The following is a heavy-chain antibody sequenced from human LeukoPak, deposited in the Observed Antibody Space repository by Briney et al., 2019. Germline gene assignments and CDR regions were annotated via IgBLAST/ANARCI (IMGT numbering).Heavy chain of an antibody. V-gene: IGHV3-15*01. Sequence: GGSLRLSCAASGFTFSNAWMSWVRQAPGKGLEWVGRIKSKTDGGTTDYAAPVKGRFTISRDDSKNTLYLQMSGPKTEDTAVYYCTTDLVRYCSGGSCYLQLHWGQGTLVTVSS. D-gene: IGHD2-15*01. CDR3: TTDLVRYCSGGSCYLQLH. CDR1: GFTFSNAW. CDR2: IKSKTDGGTT. J-gene: IGHJ4*02.